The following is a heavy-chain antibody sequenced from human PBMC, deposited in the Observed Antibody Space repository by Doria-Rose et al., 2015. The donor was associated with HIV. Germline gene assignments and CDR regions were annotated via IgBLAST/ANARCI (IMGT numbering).Heavy chain of an antibody. V-gene: IGHV4-59*01. CDR2: IFYTGIT. CDR3: ARVLSGTYDY. Sequence: QVQLQESGPGLVKPSETLSLTCSVSGGSISHYYWSWIRQPPGKGLEYIGDIFYTGITNYSPSLKSRVSISIDTSKIKFSLRLSSVTAADTAVYYCARVLSGTYDYWGQGTLVTVSS. J-gene: IGHJ4*02. CDR1: GGSISHYY. D-gene: IGHD1-26*01.